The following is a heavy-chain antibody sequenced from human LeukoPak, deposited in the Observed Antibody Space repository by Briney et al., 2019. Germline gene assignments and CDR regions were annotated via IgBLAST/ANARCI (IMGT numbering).Heavy chain of an antibody. J-gene: IGHJ3*02. CDR2: ISNSGGST. D-gene: IGHD2-15*01. V-gene: IGHV3-23*01. CDR3: AKSGSGGKDGFDI. Sequence: CGRQAPGEGLEWVSGISNSGGSTYYAHSVKGRFTISRDNCKSTLYLQMNSLRAEDSSVYYCAKSGSGGKDGFDIWGQGIMVTVSS.